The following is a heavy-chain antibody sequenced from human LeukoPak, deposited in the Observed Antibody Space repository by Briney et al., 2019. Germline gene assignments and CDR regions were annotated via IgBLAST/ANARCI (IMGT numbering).Heavy chain of an antibody. J-gene: IGHJ5*01. CDR3: ARQEYCSGGSCYTWFDS. D-gene: IGHD2-15*01. CDR2: IYPADSHI. CDR1: GSSINNYW. V-gene: IGHV5-51*01. Sequence: GESLEISGKGSGSSINNYWSGWVRQMPGKGLEWRGIIYPADSHIRYSPSFQGQVTISADKSISTAYLPWSSLKASDTAMYYCARQEYCSGGSCYTWFDSWGQGTLVTVSS.